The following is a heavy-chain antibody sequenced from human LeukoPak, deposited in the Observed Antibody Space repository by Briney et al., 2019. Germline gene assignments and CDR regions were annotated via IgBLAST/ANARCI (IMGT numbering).Heavy chain of an antibody. CDR2: ISWDGDTT. V-gene: IGHV3-43D*03. D-gene: IGHD2-15*01. CDR1: GFTFNDYA. J-gene: IGHJ4*02. Sequence: GGSLRLSCAASGFTFNDYAMHWVRQAPGKGLEWVSLISWDGDTTYYADSVKGRFTISRDNSRNSLSLQMSSLRPEDTALYYCAKGFSRSARFDDWGQGILVTVSS. CDR3: AKGFSRSARFDD.